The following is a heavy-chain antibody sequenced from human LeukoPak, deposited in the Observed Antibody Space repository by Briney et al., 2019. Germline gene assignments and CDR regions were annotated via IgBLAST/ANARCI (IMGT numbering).Heavy chain of an antibody. CDR2: IYYSGST. D-gene: IGHD6-19*01. V-gene: IGHV4-59*01. J-gene: IGHJ4*02. CDR1: GGSISSYY. Sequence: SETLSLTCTVSGGSISSYYWSWIRQPPGKGLEWIGYIYYSGSTNYNPSPKSRVTISVDTSKNQFSLKLSSVTAADTAVYYCARAFSSGWYPYSIGGLWFDYWGQGTLVTVSS. CDR3: ARAFSSGWYPYSIGGLWFDY.